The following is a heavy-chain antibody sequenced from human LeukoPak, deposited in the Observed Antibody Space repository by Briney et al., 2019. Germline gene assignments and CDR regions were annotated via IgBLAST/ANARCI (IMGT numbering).Heavy chain of an antibody. CDR2: ISGSGGST. CDR1: GFTFSSYA. J-gene: IGHJ4*02. V-gene: IGHV3-23*01. CDR3: AKDHGYYGSGSYYDY. D-gene: IGHD3-10*01. Sequence: PGGSLRLSCAASGFTFSSYAMSWVRQAPGKGLERVSAISGSGGSTYYADSVKGRFTISRDNSKNTLYLQMNSLRAEDTAAYYCAKDHGYYGSGSYYDYWGQGTLVTVSS.